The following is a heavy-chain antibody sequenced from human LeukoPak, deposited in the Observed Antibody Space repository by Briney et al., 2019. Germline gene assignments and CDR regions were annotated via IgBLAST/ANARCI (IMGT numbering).Heavy chain of an antibody. J-gene: IGHJ6*03. CDR2: INYSGST. CDR3: AREGGYRYGYNEYHSYMDI. V-gene: IGHV4-59*01. D-gene: IGHD5-18*01. Sequence: NSSETLSLTCTVSGGSISTYYWSWIRQSPGKGLEWIGYINYSGSTTYNPSLQSRVTISVDTSKNQFSLKLSSVTAAETAVYHCAREGGYRYGYNEYHSYMDIWGKGTTVTVSS. CDR1: GGSISTYY.